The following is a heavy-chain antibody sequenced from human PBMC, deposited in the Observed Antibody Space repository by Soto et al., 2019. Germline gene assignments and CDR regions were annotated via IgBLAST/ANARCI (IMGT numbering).Heavy chain of an antibody. CDR2: IVVGSGNT. V-gene: IGHV1-58*02. CDR1: GFTFTSSA. J-gene: IGHJ3*02. D-gene: IGHD6-19*01. CDR3: AVSRSSSGWYMAFDI. Sequence: VKVSCKASGFTFTSSAMQWVRQARGQRLEWIGWIVVGSGNTNYAQKFQERVTITRDMSTSTAYMELSSLRSEDTAVYYCAVSRSSSGWYMAFDIWGQGTMVTVSS.